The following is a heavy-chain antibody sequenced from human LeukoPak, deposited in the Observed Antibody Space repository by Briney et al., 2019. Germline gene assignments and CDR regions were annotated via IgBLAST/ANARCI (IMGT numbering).Heavy chain of an antibody. Sequence: SETLSLTCTVSGGSISSYYWSWIRQPPGKGLEWIGYIYYSGSTNYNPSLKSRVTISVDTSKNQFSLKLSSVTAADTAVYYCATQTRWGADAFDIWGQGTMVTVSS. D-gene: IGHD3-16*01. J-gene: IGHJ3*02. CDR2: IYYSGST. CDR1: GGSISSYY. CDR3: ATQTRWGADAFDI. V-gene: IGHV4-59*01.